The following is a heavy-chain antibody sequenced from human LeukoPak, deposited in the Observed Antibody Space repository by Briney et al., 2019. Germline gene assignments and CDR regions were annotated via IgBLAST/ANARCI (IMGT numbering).Heavy chain of an antibody. V-gene: IGHV1-69*05. J-gene: IGHJ6*03. Sequence: GASVKVSCKASGGTFSSYAISWVRQAPGQGLEWMGGIIPIFGTANYAQKFQGRVTITTDESTSTAYMELSSLRSEDTAVYYCARDRGIAAAGYYYYYYMDVWGKGTTVTVSS. CDR3: ARDRGIAAAGYYYYYYMDV. CDR1: GGTFSSYA. D-gene: IGHD6-13*01. CDR2: IIPIFGTA.